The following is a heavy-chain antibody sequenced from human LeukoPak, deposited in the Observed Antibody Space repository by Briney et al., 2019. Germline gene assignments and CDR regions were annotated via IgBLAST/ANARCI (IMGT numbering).Heavy chain of an antibody. CDR2: IYYSGST. D-gene: IGHD2-21*01. J-gene: IGHJ4*02. CDR3: ARHRPSSTMSGIAL. V-gene: IGHV4-39*01. Sequence: SETLSLTCTVSGGSISSSSYYWGWIRQPPGKGLEWIGSIYYSGSTYYNPSLKSRVTISVDTSKNQFSLKLSSVTAADTAVYFCARHRPSSTMSGIALWGQGTLVTVSS. CDR1: GGSISSSSYY.